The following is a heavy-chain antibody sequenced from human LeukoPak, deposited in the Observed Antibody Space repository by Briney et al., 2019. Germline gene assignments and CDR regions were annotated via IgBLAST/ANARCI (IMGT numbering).Heavy chain of an antibody. CDR1: GFTFSSYG. CDR3: ARSGLYGSGTYRAFDM. Sequence: GGSLRLSCAASGFTFSSYGMSWVRQAPGKGLEWVSAISGSGGSTYYADSVKGRFTISRDNSKNTLYLQMNSLRAEDTAVYYCARSGLYGSGTYRAFDMWGQGTMVTVSS. J-gene: IGHJ3*02. V-gene: IGHV3-23*01. CDR2: ISGSGGST. D-gene: IGHD3-10*01.